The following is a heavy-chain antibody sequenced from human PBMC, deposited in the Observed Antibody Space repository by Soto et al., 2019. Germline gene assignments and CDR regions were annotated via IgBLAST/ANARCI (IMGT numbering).Heavy chain of an antibody. Sequence: PSETLSLTCTVPGGSVSSGSYYWSWIRQPPGKGLEWIGYIYYSGSTNYNPSLKSRVTISVDTSKNQFSLKLSSVTAADTAVYYCARWSGYYTGYYGMDVWGQGTTVTVSS. CDR1: GGSVSSGSYY. V-gene: IGHV4-61*01. CDR3: ARWSGYYTGYYGMDV. D-gene: IGHD3-3*01. CDR2: IYYSGST. J-gene: IGHJ6*02.